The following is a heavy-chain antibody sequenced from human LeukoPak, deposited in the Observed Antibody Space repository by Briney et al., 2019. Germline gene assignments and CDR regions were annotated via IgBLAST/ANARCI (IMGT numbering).Heavy chain of an antibody. V-gene: IGHV4-59*01. D-gene: IGHD3-10*01. CDR3: ARATYSGVDY. J-gene: IGHJ4*02. CDR2: IYFSGST. Sequence: SETLSLTCTVSGGSISSYYWTWIRQFPGKGLEWIGYIYFSGSTTYNPTLKSRVTISLDTSKNQFSLKLTSVTAADTAVYYCARATYSGVDYWGQGTLVTVSS. CDR1: GGSISSYY.